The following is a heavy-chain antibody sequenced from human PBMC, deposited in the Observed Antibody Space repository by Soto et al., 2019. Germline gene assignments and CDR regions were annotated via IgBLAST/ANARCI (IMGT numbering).Heavy chain of an antibody. V-gene: IGHV3-7*01. Sequence: PGGSLRLSCAASGFTFSSHWMSWVRQAPGKGLEWVANIKQDGSEKYYVDSVKGRFTISRDNAKNSLYLQMNSLRAEDTAVYYCARDLIFHRYDSSGYYYSWPVDYWGQGTLVTVSS. J-gene: IGHJ4*02. CDR2: IKQDGSEK. D-gene: IGHD3-22*01. CDR1: GFTFSSHW. CDR3: ARDLIFHRYDSSGYYYSWPVDY.